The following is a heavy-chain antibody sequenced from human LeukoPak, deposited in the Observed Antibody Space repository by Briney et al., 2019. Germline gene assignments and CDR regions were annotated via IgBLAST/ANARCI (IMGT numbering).Heavy chain of an antibody. CDR3: ARASGNIYYYYYMDV. D-gene: IGHD4-23*01. V-gene: IGHV1-46*01. CDR1: GYTFTSYY. J-gene: IGHJ6*03. CDR2: IDPSGGST. Sequence: ASVKVSCKASGYTFTSYYMHWVRQAPGQGHERKGEIDPSGGSTIYAQKFQGRVTMTRDTSTSTVYMELSSLRSEDTAVYYCARASGNIYYYYYMDVWGKGTTVTVSS.